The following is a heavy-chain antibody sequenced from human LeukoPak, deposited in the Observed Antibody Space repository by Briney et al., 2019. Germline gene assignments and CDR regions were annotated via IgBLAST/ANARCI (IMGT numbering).Heavy chain of an antibody. J-gene: IGHJ4*02. Sequence: ASVKVSCKASGYTFTGYYMHWVRQAPGQGLEWMGRINPNSGGTNYAQKFQGRVTMTRDTSISTAYMELGRLRSDDTAVYYCARVQRGDSYFDYWGQGTLVTVSS. CDR3: ARVQRGDSYFDY. D-gene: IGHD2-21*02. CDR1: GYTFTGYY. CDR2: INPNSGGT. V-gene: IGHV1-2*06.